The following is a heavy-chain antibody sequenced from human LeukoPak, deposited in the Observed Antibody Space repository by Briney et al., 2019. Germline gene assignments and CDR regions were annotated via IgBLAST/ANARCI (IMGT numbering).Heavy chain of an antibody. D-gene: IGHD3-10*01. J-gene: IGHJ6*02. CDR1: GFTVSSNC. V-gene: IGHV3-53*01. CDR3: ASFSGSDPLYYYYGMDV. Sequence: GGSLRLSCAASGFTVSSNCMSWVRQAPGKGLEWVSVIYSGGSTYYADSVKGRFTISRDNSKNTLYLQMNSLRAEDTAVYYCASFSGSDPLYYYYGMDVWGQGTTVTVSS. CDR2: IYSGGST.